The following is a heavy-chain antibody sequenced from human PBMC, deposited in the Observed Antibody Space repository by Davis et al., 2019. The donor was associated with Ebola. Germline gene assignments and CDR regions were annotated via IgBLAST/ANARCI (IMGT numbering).Heavy chain of an antibody. CDR2: ISHSGST. Sequence: SETLSLTCAVYGESFSGYYWSWIRQPPGKGLEWIGEISHSGSTNYNPSLKSRVTLSVDTSKNQFSLKLSSLTAADTAVYYCATDYLHYWGQGTLVTVSS. D-gene: IGHD4-11*01. CDR1: GESFSGYY. V-gene: IGHV4-34*01. J-gene: IGHJ4*02. CDR3: ATDYLHY.